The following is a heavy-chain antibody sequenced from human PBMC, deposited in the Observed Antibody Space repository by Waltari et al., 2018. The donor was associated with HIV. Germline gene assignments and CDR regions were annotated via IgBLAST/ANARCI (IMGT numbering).Heavy chain of an antibody. CDR2: IHYSGST. CDR1: GGSINYSPYY. J-gene: IGHJ4*02. Sequence: QLQMQESGPGLVKTSETLSLTCTVFGGSINYSPYYWGWIRQPPGKGLEWIGSIHYSGSTYYNPSLKSRVTISLDKSKNQFSLKLTSVTATDTAVYYCARHFLSRGSYAYWGQGALVTVSS. V-gene: IGHV4-39*01. CDR3: ARHFLSRGSYAY. D-gene: IGHD1-26*01.